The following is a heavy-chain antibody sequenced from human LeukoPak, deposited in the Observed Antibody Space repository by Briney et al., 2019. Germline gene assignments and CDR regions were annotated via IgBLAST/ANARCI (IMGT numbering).Heavy chain of an antibody. V-gene: IGHV4-61*02. Sequence: PSETLSLTCTFSGGSISRDRFYWTWVRQPPGKGLEWIGRIKSSNTNYNPSLKSRVSISLDTSTNQCSLKLSSLTAADTAVYYYARVPDWTYVPDCWGERILVTVSS. D-gene: IGHD3-16*01. J-gene: IGHJ4*02. CDR3: ARVPDWTYVPDC. CDR2: IKSSNT. CDR1: GGSISRDRFY.